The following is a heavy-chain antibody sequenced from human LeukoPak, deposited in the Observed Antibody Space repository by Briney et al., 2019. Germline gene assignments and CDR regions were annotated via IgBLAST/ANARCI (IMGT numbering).Heavy chain of an antibody. CDR2: MNPDTGNT. V-gene: IGHV1-8*01. CDR1: GYTFTNYD. CDR3: ARSPDRYYDILTGYYNIWFDP. Sequence: ASVKVSCKASGYTFTNYDINWVRQAPGQGLKWLGWMNPDTGNTGSAQKFQGRVTMTRNTSISTAYMELSSPRSDDTAVYYCARSPDRYYDILTGYYNIWFDPWGQGTLVTVSS. J-gene: IGHJ5*02. D-gene: IGHD3-9*01.